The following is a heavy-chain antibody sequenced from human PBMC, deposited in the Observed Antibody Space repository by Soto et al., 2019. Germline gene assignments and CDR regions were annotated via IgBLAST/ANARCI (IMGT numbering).Heavy chain of an antibody. V-gene: IGHV1-18*04. CDR1: GYTFTSYG. CDR3: AREHGGNYYYGMDV. J-gene: IGHJ6*02. D-gene: IGHD4-17*01. Sequence: AASVKVSCKASGYTFTSYGISWVRQAPGQGLEWMGWISAYNGNTNYAQKLQGRVTMTTDTSTSTAYMELRSLRSDDTAVYYCAREHGGNYYYGMDVWGQGTTVTVSS. CDR2: ISAYNGNT.